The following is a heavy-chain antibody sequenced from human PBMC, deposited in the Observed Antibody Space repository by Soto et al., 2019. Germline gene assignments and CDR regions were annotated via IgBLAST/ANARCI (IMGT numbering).Heavy chain of an antibody. D-gene: IGHD3-10*01. V-gene: IGHV3-53*04. CDR3: ARVWPSSYYFDY. J-gene: IGHJ4*02. Sequence: EVQLVESGGGLVQPGGSLRLSCAASGFTVSSNYMSWVRQAPGKGLEWVSVIYSGGSTYYADSVKSRFTISRNNSKNTLYLQMNSLRAEDTAVYYCARVWPSSYYFDYWGQGTLVTVSS. CDR1: GFTVSSNY. CDR2: IYSGGST.